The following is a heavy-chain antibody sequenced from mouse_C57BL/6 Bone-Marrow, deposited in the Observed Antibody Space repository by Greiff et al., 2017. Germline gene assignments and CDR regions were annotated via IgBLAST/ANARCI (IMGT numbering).Heavy chain of an antibody. Sequence: EVQLVESGGGLVKPGGSLKLSCAASGFTFSSYAMSWVRQTPEKRLEWVATISAGGSYTYYPDNVKGRFTISRDNAKNNLYLQRSHLKSEYTAMYYFARVSTMVRYFDVWGTGTTVTVSS. V-gene: IGHV5-4*01. CDR1: GFTFSSYA. J-gene: IGHJ1*03. CDR3: ARVSTMVRYFDV. CDR2: ISAGGSYT. D-gene: IGHD2-1*01.